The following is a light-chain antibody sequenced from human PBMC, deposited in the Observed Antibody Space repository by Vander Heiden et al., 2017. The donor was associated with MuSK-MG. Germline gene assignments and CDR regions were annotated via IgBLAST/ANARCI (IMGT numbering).Light chain of an antibody. Sequence: QSVLTQPPSVSGAPGQRVTIPCTGSSSNIGAGYDVHWYQQLPGTAPKLLIYGNSNRPSGVPDRFSGSKSGTSASLAITGLQAEDEADYYCQSYDSSLSGPLFGGGTKLTVL. CDR2: GNS. CDR1: SSNIGAGYD. V-gene: IGLV1-40*01. CDR3: QSYDSSLSGPL. J-gene: IGLJ2*01.